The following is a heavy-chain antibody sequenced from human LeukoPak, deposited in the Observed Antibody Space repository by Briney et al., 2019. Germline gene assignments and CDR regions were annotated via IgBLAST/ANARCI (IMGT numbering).Heavy chain of an antibody. CDR3: AKGPLGTHDY. CDR1: GFTFSSYA. CDR2: ISGSGGTT. V-gene: IGHV3-23*01. J-gene: IGHJ4*02. Sequence: GGSLRLSCAASGFTFSSYAMSWVRQAPGKGLEWVSGISGSGGTTYYADSVKGRFTISRDNSKNTLYLQMNSLRADGTAVYYCAKGPLGTHDYWGQGTLVTVSS. D-gene: IGHD1-26*01.